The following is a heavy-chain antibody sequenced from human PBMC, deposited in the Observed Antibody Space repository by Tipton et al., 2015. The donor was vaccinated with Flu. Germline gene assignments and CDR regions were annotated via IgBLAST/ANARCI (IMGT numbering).Heavy chain of an antibody. CDR2: IYNNQYT. CDR3: ARGYDILTDGGGYFDY. J-gene: IGHJ4*02. CDR1: GGFVSSYY. D-gene: IGHD3-9*01. V-gene: IGHV4-59*02. Sequence: TLSLTCTVSGGFVSSYYWNWIRQPPGKGLEWIGYIYNNQYTKYNPSLKSRVTVSVDPSMSQFSLRLTSVTAADTAVYYCARGYDILTDGGGYFDYWGQGTLVTVSS.